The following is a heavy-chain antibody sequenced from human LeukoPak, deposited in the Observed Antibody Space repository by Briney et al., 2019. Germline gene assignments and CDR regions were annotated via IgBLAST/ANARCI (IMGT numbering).Heavy chain of an antibody. V-gene: IGHV2-5*01. D-gene: IGHD2/OR15-2a*01. CDR2: IYWNEDK. CDR1: GFSLSTSGVG. CDR3: AHRRPTWNYFDY. Sequence: ASGPTLVNPTQTLTLTCTFSGFSLSTSGVGVGWIRQPPGKALEWLALIYWNEDKRYSPSLKSRLTITKDTSKNQVVLTMTDMGPVDTATYYCAHRRPTWNYFDYWGQGTLVTVSS. J-gene: IGHJ4*02.